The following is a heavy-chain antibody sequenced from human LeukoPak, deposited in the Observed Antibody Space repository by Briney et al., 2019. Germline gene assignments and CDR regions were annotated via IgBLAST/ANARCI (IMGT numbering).Heavy chain of an antibody. D-gene: IGHD3-22*01. CDR3: AREGLYGDCYDSSGYYFDY. Sequence: PGGSLRLSCAASGFTFSSYSMNWVRQAPGKGLEWVSSISSSSSYIYYADSVKGRFTISRDNAKNSLYLQMNSLRAEDTAVYYCAREGLYGDCYDSSGYYFDYWGQGTLVTVSS. V-gene: IGHV3-21*01. CDR2: ISSSSSYI. CDR1: GFTFSSYS. J-gene: IGHJ4*02.